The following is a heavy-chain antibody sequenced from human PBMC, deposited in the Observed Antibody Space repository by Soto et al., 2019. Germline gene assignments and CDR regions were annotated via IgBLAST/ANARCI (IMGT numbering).Heavy chain of an antibody. D-gene: IGHD3-10*01. CDR3: ARHSPPFFYGSGPWDV. CDR2: IYSSGST. Sequence: SETLSLTCTVSGGSMSNSYWSWIRQSPGKGLEWIGYIYSSGSTNYNPSLKSRVTISVDTSKNQFSLKLSSLIAADTAVYYCARHSPPFFYGSGPWDVWGQGTTVTVSS. CDR1: GGSMSNSY. V-gene: IGHV4-59*08. J-gene: IGHJ6*02.